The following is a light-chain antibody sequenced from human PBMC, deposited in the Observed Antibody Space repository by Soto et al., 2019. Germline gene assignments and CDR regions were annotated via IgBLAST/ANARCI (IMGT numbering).Light chain of an antibody. CDR3: QQFSSYPLT. J-gene: IGKJ4*01. Sequence: EVVLTQSPGTLSLSPGERATLSCRASQTVRNNYLAWYQQKPGQAPRLLIYDASSRATGIPDRFSGGGSGTDFTLTISRLEPEDFAVYYCQQFSSYPLTFGGGTRW. V-gene: IGKV3-20*01. CDR2: DAS. CDR1: QTVRNNY.